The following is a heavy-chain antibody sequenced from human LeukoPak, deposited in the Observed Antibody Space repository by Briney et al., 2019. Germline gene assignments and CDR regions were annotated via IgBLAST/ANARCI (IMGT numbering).Heavy chain of an antibody. J-gene: IGHJ4*02. V-gene: IGHV3-30*18. Sequence: GGSLRLSCAASGFIFSYYGMHWVRQAPGKGLEWVAVIAYDGSQKYYADSVKGRFTVSRDNSKNTLYLQMNSLRAEDTAVYYCAKSLITMVRGVINAFDYWGQGTLVTVSS. CDR3: AKSLITMVRGVINAFDY. CDR1: GFIFSYYG. D-gene: IGHD3-10*01. CDR2: IAYDGSQK.